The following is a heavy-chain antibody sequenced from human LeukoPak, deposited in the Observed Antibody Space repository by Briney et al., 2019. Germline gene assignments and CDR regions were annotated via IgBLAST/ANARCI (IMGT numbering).Heavy chain of an antibody. CDR2: INHSGST. D-gene: IGHD4-17*01. J-gene: IGHJ4*02. Sequence: SQTLSLTCTVSGGSISSGDYYWSWIRQPPGKGLEWIGEINHSGSTNYNPSLKSRVTISVDTSKNQFSLKLSSVTAADTAVYYCARRTVTRGNFVYWGQGTLVTVSS. CDR1: GGSISSGDYY. CDR3: ARRTVTRGNFVY. V-gene: IGHV4-30-4*01.